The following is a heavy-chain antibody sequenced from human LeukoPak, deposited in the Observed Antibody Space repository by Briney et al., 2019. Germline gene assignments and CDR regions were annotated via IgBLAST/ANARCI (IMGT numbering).Heavy chain of an antibody. CDR3: ARLEAVASDY. CDR2: ISSSSSYI. V-gene: IGHV3-21*01. Sequence: PGGSLRLSCTASGFTFSSYSMNWVRQAPGKGLEWVSSISSSSSYIYYADSVKGRFTISRDNAKNSLYLQMNSLSAEDTAVYYCARLEAVASDYWGQGTLVTVSS. CDR1: GFTFSSYS. D-gene: IGHD6-19*01. J-gene: IGHJ4*02.